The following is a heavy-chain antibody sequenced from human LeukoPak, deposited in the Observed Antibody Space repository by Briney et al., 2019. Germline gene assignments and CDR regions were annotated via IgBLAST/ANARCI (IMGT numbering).Heavy chain of an antibody. Sequence: GGSLRLSCAASGLTFSSYWMSWVRQAPGKGLEWVANIRQDGGTMSYVGSVKGRFTISRDNAKNSLYLQMSSLRAEDTAVYYCVRDRGFGADDYWGQGTLVTVSS. CDR1: GLTFSSYW. CDR3: VRDRGFGADDY. CDR2: IRQDGGTM. V-gene: IGHV3-7*01. J-gene: IGHJ4*02. D-gene: IGHD3-10*01.